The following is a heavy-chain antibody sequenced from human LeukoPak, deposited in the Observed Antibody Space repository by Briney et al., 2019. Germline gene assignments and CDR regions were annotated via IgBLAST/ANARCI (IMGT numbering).Heavy chain of an antibody. J-gene: IGHJ6*02. Sequence: EASVKVSCKASVYTFTSYGISWVRQAPGQGLEWMGWISAYNGNTNYAQKLQGRVTMTTDTSTSTAYMEPTSLRSDDTAVYYCARDPLMDYGDYYGMDVWGQGTTVTVSS. V-gene: IGHV1-18*01. CDR2: ISAYNGNT. CDR1: VYTFTSYG. D-gene: IGHD4-17*01. CDR3: ARDPLMDYGDYYGMDV.